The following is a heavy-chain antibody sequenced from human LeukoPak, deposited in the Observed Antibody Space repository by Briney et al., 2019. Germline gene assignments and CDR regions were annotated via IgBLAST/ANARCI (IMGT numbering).Heavy chain of an antibody. CDR3: AREVVIVPDYFYYGLDV. D-gene: IGHD2/OR15-2a*01. V-gene: IGHV3-11*01. CDR1: GFTFSDYY. J-gene: IGHJ6*02. CDR2: ISSSGDSL. Sequence: GGSLRLSCAASGFTFSDYYMTWIRQAPGKGLEWVSFISSSGDSLYYADSVRGRFTISRDNAKNSLYLQMNSLRAEDTVVYYCAREVVIVPDYFYYGLDVWGQGTTVTVSS.